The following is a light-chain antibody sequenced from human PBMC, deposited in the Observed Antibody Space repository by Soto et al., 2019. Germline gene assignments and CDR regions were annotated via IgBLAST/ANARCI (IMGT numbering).Light chain of an antibody. J-gene: IGLJ1*01. V-gene: IGLV2-8*01. Sequence: QSVLTQPPSASGSPGQSVTISCNGTKNDIGVYDFVSWYQHHPGKAPRLIIYEVVQRPSGVPDRFSGSKSGNTASLTVSGLQAADEADYFCKSYAGSNTYVFGSGTKSPS. CDR2: EVV. CDR3: KSYAGSNTYV. CDR1: KNDIGVYDF.